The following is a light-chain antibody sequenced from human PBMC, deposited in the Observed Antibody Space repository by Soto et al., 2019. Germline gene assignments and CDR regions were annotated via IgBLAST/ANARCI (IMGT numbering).Light chain of an antibody. V-gene: IGKV3-11*01. CDR1: QSVSSC. Sequence: ESVLTQSPGTLSLSPGERATLSCRASQSVSSCLAWYQQKPGQAPRLLIYDASNRATGIPARFSGSGSGTDFTLTISSLEPEDFAVYYCQQRSNWPSITFGQGTRLEIK. CDR2: DAS. J-gene: IGKJ5*01. CDR3: QQRSNWPSIT.